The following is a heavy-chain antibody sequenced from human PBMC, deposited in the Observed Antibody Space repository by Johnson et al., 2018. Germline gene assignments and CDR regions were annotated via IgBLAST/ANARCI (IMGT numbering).Heavy chain of an antibody. CDR3: AKCITVVDAAMVGAVDI. CDR2: ISGSGGST. CDR1: GFTFSSYA. Sequence: VQLVESGGGLVQPGGSLRLSCAASGFTFSSYAMSWVRQAPGKGLEWVSAISGSGGSTYYADSVKGRFTISRDNSNNTLYLQMNSLRAEDTAVYYCAKCITVVDAAMVGAVDIWGQGTMVTVSS. J-gene: IGHJ3*02. D-gene: IGHD5-18*01. V-gene: IGHV3-23*04.